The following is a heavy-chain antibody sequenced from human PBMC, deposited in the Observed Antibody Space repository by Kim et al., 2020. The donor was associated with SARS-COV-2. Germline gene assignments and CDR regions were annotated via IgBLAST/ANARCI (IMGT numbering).Heavy chain of an antibody. J-gene: IGHJ6*02. D-gene: IGHD6-13*01. CDR2: ISGRGGYT. CDR1: GFNFSPHA. V-gene: IGHV3-23*01. CDR3: VREQKFASFLGQAAGSTYYFAMDL. Sequence: GGSLRLSCVASGFNFSPHAMNWVRQAPGKGLEWVSGISGRGGYTNYADSVKGRFTVSRDNAKNTLHLQMSSLRAGDTAIYYCVREQKFASFLGQAAGSTYYFAMDLWGQGTTVTVSS.